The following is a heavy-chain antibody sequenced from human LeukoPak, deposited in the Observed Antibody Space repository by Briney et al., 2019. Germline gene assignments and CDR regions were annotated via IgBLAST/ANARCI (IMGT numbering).Heavy chain of an antibody. CDR3: AGLHVGESYCSSTSCYAPPAYGMDV. J-gene: IGHJ6*02. Sequence: PSETLSLTCTVSGGSISSSSYYWGWIRQPPGKGLEWIGSIYYSGSTYYNPSLKSRVTISVDTSKNQFSLKLSSVTAADTAVYYCAGLHVGESYCSSTSCYAPPAYGMDVWGQGTTVTVSS. CDR2: IYYSGST. CDR1: GGSISSSSYY. D-gene: IGHD2-2*01. V-gene: IGHV4-39*01.